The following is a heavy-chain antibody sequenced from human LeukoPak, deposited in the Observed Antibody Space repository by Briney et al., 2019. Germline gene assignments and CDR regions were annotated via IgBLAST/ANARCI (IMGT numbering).Heavy chain of an antibody. J-gene: IGHJ4*02. CDR1: GGSISSYY. CDR3: ARAKPSGWFDY. V-gene: IGHV4-59*01. D-gene: IGHD6-19*01. CDR2: IYYSGST. Sequence: SETLSFTCTVSGGSISSYYWSWIRQPPGKGLEWIGYIYYSGSTNYNPSLKSRVTISVDTSKNQFSLKLSSVTAADTAVYYCARAKPSGWFDYWGQGTLVTVSS.